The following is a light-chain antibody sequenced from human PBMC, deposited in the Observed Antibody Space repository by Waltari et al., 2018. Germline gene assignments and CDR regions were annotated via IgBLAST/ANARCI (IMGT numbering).Light chain of an antibody. J-gene: IGKJ1*01. Sequence: AIQLTQSPSSLSASIGDRVNITCRASQDISNDLGWYQQKSGKAPKLLIYSAFTLRSGAPSRFSGSRSGTDFTLTITSLQPEDFATYYFLQDYNFPWTFGQGTKVEIK. CDR2: SAF. CDR3: LQDYNFPWT. CDR1: QDISND. V-gene: IGKV1-6*01.